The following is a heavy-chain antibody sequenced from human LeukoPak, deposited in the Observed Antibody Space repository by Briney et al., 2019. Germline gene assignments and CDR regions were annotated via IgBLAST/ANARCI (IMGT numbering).Heavy chain of an antibody. CDR3: TGELAGTTVHY. V-gene: IGHV4-39*07. D-gene: IGHD1-7*01. CDR2: IYYSGSA. CDR1: GGSISSSRYY. Sequence: SETLSLTCTVSGGSISSSRYYWGWIRQPPGKGLEWIGSIYYSGSAYYNPSLKSRFTTSLDTSNNQFSLTLSSVTAADTAVYYCTGELAGTTVHYWGQGTLVTVSS. J-gene: IGHJ4*02.